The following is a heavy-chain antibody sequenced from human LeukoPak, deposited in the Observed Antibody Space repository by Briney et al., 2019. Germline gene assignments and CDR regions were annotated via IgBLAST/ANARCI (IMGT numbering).Heavy chain of an antibody. Sequence: NPSETLSLTCTVSGGSMNDYYWSWIRQPPGKGLEWIGYIFFYSGSTNYSPSLKSRVTISVDASKNRFSLRLSSVTGADTAVYYCARHRSSAILPISWGQGTLVTVSS. CDR3: ARHRSSAILPIS. J-gene: IGHJ5*02. CDR2: IFFYSGST. D-gene: IGHD2-2*01. CDR1: GGSMNDYY. V-gene: IGHV4-59*08.